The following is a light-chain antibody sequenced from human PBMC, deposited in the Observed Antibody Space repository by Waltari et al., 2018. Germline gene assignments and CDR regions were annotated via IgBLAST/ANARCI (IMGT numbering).Light chain of an antibody. Sequence: SVLPQFTALLAVSLGQRVTINCNSQQSVFYSSNNKNYLAWYQQRPGQSPKLLLYWASGRASGVPDRFSGSGSGTDFTLTISSLQAEDVAVYYCQQYSGFPRTFGQGTKVEI. V-gene: IGKV4-1*01. J-gene: IGKJ2*01. CDR3: QQYSGFPRT. CDR2: WAS. CDR1: QSVFYSSNNKNY.